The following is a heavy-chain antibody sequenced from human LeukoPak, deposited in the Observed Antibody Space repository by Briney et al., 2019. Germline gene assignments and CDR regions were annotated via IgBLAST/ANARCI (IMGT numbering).Heavy chain of an antibody. D-gene: IGHD3-22*01. CDR1: GGSFSGYY. J-gene: IGHJ4*02. Sequence: SETLSLTSAVYGGSFSGYYWSWIRQPPGKGLEWIGEINHSGSTNYNPSLKSRVTISVDTSKNQFSLKLSSVTAADTAVYYCARGDSSGYYFPHFDYWGQGTLVTVSS. CDR3: ARGDSSGYYFPHFDY. CDR2: INHSGST. V-gene: IGHV4-34*01.